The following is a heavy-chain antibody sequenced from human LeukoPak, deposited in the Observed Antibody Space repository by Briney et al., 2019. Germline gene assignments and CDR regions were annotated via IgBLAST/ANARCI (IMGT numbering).Heavy chain of an antibody. CDR1: GFTFSHYE. CDR3: ARVIGYYGSGKSYYFDY. J-gene: IGHJ4*02. CDR2: VNGGGSTM. D-gene: IGHD3-10*01. Sequence: PGGSLRLSCAASGFTFSHYEMNWVRQAPGKGLEWISFVNGGGSTMYYADSVKGRFTISRDNAKNSLYLQMHSLRAEDTAVYFCARVIGYYGSGKSYYFDYRGQGTLVTVSS. V-gene: IGHV3-48*03.